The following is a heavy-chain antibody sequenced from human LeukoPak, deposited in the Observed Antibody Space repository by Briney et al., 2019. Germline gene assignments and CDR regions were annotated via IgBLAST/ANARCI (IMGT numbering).Heavy chain of an antibody. Sequence: RTSETLSLTCTVSGGSISSGSYYWSWIRQPAGKGLEWIGRIYTSGSTNYNPSLKSRVTMSVDTSKNQFSLKLSSVTAADTAVYYCARGDYGGYWGQGTLVTVSS. CDR1: GGSISSGSYY. CDR3: ARGDYGGY. CDR2: IYTSGST. V-gene: IGHV4-61*02. D-gene: IGHD4-17*01. J-gene: IGHJ4*02.